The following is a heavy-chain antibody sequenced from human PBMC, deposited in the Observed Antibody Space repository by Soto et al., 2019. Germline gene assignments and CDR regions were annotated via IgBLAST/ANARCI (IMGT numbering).Heavy chain of an antibody. J-gene: IGHJ6*03. CDR2: IWYDGSNK. D-gene: IGHD3-3*01. V-gene: IGHV3-33*01. CDR1: GFTFSSYG. CDR3: ARVGYDFWSGYYREFYYYMDV. Sequence: QVQLVESGGDVVQPGRSLRLSCAASGFTFSSYGMHWVRQAPGKGLEWVAVIWYDGSNKYYADSVKGRFTISRDNSKNTLYLQMNSLRAEDTAVYYCARVGYDFWSGYYREFYYYMDVWGKGTTVTVSS.